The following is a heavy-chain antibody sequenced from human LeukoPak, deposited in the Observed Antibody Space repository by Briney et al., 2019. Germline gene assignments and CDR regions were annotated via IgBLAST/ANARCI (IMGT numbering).Heavy chain of an antibody. J-gene: IGHJ4*02. Sequence: PGGSLRLSCAASGFTFSSHAMSWVRQAPGKGLEWVSAISGSGGSTYYADSVKGRFTISRDNSKNTLYLQMNSLRAEDTAVYYCARDGRIEDLRGSYFDYWGQGTLVTVSS. V-gene: IGHV3-23*01. CDR2: ISGSGGST. D-gene: IGHD1-26*01. CDR1: GFTFSSHA. CDR3: ARDGRIEDLRGSYFDY.